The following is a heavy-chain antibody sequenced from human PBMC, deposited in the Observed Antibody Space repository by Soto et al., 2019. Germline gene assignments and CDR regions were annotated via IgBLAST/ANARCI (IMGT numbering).Heavy chain of an antibody. D-gene: IGHD3-3*01. CDR1: GYTFTKYG. CDR3: AREATDVLRFLEWLSRYDAFDA. Sequence: GASVKVSCKTSGYTFTKYGITWVRQAPGQGLEWMGWISTYNGNTKYAQKVQGRLTLTTDTSTSTAYMELTSLRSDGTAVYYCAREATDVLRFLEWLSRYDAFDAWGQGTMVTVSS. J-gene: IGHJ3*01. CDR2: ISTYNGNT. V-gene: IGHV1-18*01.